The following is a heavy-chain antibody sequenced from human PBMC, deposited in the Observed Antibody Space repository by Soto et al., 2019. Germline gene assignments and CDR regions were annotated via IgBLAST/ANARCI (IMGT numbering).Heavy chain of an antibody. CDR3: VRDWYFYGSGSPNHMDV. D-gene: IGHD3-10*01. Sequence: QVQLVQSGDEMRKPGASVKVSCQASGYTFSNYGITWVRQAPGQGLEWMGWISAHNGNSKYAQSLQGRLTLTTDTSTSTAYMELRSLRSDDTAVHYCVRDWYFYGSGSPNHMDVWGKGTTVSVSS. J-gene: IGHJ6*03. CDR2: ISAHNGNS. V-gene: IGHV1-18*01. CDR1: GYTFSNYG.